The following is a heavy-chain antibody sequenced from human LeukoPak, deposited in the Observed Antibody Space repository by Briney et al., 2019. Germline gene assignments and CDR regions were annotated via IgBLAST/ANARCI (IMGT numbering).Heavy chain of an antibody. D-gene: IGHD2-21*02. V-gene: IGHV3-21*01. CDR2: ITSSRIYI. J-gene: IGHJ4*02. Sequence: GGSLRLSCAASGFTFSTYSMNWVRQAPGKGLEWVSSITSSRIYIYYADSVKGRFAISRDNAKNSLYLQMNSLRAEDTAVYYCARDGSRGNLVTAPDFWGQGTLVTVSS. CDR3: ARDGSRGNLVTAPDF. CDR1: GFTFSTYS.